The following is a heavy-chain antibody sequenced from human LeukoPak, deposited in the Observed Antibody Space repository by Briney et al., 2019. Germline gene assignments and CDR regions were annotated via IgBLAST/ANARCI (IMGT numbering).Heavy chain of an antibody. CDR1: GFTFSDYY. CDR3: AKEGVLMGLDY. CDR2: ISSSSSYT. D-gene: IGHD2-8*01. J-gene: IGHJ4*02. V-gene: IGHV3-11*05. Sequence: GGSLRLSCAASGFTFSDYYMSWIRQAPGKGLEWVSYISSSSSYTNYADSVKGRFTISRDNSKNTLYLQMNSLRAEDTAVYYCAKEGVLMGLDYWGQGTLVTVSS.